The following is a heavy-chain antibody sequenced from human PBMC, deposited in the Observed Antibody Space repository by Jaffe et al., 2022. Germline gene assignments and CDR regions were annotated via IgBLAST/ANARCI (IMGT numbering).Heavy chain of an antibody. CDR1: GYTFTSYA. CDR3: ARDFIDVYDYIWGSTRRNYYMDV. CDR2: INTNTGNP. V-gene: IGHV7-4-1*02. Sequence: QVQLVQSGSELKKPGASVKVSCKASGYTFTSYAMNWVRQAPGQGLEWMGWINTNTGNPTYAQGFTGRFVFSLDTSVSTAYLQISSLKAEDTAVYYCARDFIDVYDYIWGSTRRNYYMDVWGKGTTVTVSS. J-gene: IGHJ6*03. D-gene: IGHD3-16*01.